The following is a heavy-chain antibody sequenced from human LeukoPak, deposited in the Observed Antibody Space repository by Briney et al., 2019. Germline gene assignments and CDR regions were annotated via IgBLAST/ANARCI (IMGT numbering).Heavy chain of an antibody. J-gene: IGHJ4*02. V-gene: IGHV4-59*12. CDR1: GGSISSYY. Sequence: SETLSLTCTVSGGSISSYYWSWIRQPPGKGLEWIGYIYYSGSTNYNPSLKSRVTISVDTSKNQFSLKLSSVTAADTAVYYCARGRNYYDSSGYYYDYWGQGTLVTVSS. D-gene: IGHD3-22*01. CDR2: IYYSGST. CDR3: ARGRNYYDSSGYYYDY.